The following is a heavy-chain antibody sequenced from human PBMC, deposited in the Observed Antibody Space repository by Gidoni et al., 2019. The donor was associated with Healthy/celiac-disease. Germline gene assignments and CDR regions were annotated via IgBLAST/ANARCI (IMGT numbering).Heavy chain of an antibody. D-gene: IGHD1-1*01. V-gene: IGHV4-39*01. CDR3: ARSRANVRYFDL. CDR1: GGSISSSSYY. J-gene: IGHJ2*01. CDR2: IYYSGST. Sequence: QLQLQESGPGLVKPSETLSLTCTVSGGSISSSSYYWGWIRQPPGKGLEWIGSIYYSGSTYYNPSLKSRVTISVDTSKNQFSLKLSSVTAADTAVYYCARSRANVRYFDLWGRGTLVTVSS.